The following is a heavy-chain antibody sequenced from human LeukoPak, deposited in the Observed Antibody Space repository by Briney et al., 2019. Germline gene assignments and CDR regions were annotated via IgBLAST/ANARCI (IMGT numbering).Heavy chain of an antibody. V-gene: IGHV4-39*07. CDR1: GDSISSSSYY. CDR3: AREIVVEVATDY. J-gene: IGHJ4*02. Sequence: PSETLSLTCTVSGDSISSSSYYWGWIRQPPGKGLEWIGSIYYSGSTYYNPSLKSRVTISVDTSKNQFSLKLNSVTAADTAVYYCAREIVVEVATDYWGQGTLVTVSS. CDR2: IYYSGST. D-gene: IGHD2-15*01.